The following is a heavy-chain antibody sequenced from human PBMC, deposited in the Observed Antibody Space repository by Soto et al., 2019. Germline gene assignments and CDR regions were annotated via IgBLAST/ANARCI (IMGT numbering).Heavy chain of an antibody. CDR3: ARDWARLWFGELFCGMDV. D-gene: IGHD3-10*01. CDR1: GFTFSSYT. J-gene: IGHJ6*02. V-gene: IGHV3-30-3*01. Sequence: VKLSCVDPGFTFSSYTMHWVRQAPGKGLEWVAVISYDGSNKYYADSVKGRFTISRDNSNNTLYLQMNSLRAEDTAVYYCARDWARLWFGELFCGMDVWGQGTTVTVSS. CDR2: ISYDGSNK.